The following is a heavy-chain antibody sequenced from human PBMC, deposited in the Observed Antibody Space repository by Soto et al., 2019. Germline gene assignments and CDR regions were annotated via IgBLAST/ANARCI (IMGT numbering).Heavy chain of an antibody. CDR3: AKEKTYYYDSSGYYQYYFDY. CDR2: ISGSGGST. CDR1: GFTFSSYA. D-gene: IGHD3-22*01. Sequence: GGSLRLSCAASGFTFSSYAMSWVRQAPGKGLEWVSAISGSGGSTYYADSVKGRFTISRDNSKNTLYLQMNSLRAEDTAVYYCAKEKTYYYDSSGYYQYYFDYWGQGTLVTVSS. V-gene: IGHV3-23*01. J-gene: IGHJ4*02.